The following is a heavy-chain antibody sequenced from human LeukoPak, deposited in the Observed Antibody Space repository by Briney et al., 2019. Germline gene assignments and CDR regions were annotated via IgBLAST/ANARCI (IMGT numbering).Heavy chain of an antibody. CDR3: ARGSGSYLGYYYYMDV. Sequence: GGSLRLSCAASGFTFSSYWMSWVRQAPGKGLEWVANIKQDGSEKYYVDSVKGRFTISRDNAKNSLYLQMNSLRAEDTAVYYCARGSGSYLGYYYYMDVWGKGTTVTVSS. J-gene: IGHJ6*03. CDR1: GFTFSSYW. CDR2: IKQDGSEK. D-gene: IGHD3-10*01. V-gene: IGHV3-7*01.